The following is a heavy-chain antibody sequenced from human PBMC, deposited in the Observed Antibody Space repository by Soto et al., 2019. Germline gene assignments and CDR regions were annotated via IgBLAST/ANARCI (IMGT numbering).Heavy chain of an antibody. CDR3: AKDGTYYDSSGYFAPFDY. CDR2: ISGSGGST. J-gene: IGHJ4*02. V-gene: IGHV3-23*01. CDR1: GFTLSSHA. Sequence: PGGALKTPCATSGFTLSSHALSWGRPAPGEGVEWVSAISGSGGSTYYADSVKGRFTISRDNSKNTLYLQMNSLRAEDTAVYYCAKDGTYYDSSGYFAPFDYWGQGTLVTVSS. D-gene: IGHD3-22*01.